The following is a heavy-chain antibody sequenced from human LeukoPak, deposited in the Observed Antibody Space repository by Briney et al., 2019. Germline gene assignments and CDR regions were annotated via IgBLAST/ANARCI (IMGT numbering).Heavy chain of an antibody. Sequence: SETLSLTCTVSGGSISTSNYYWGWVRQPPGKGLEWIGSIYYSGSTYYNPSLKSRVTISVDTSKNQFSLKLSSVTAADTAVYYCARLQRGVAAAIFDYWGQGTLVTVSS. CDR1: GGSISTSNYY. CDR2: IYYSGST. J-gene: IGHJ4*02. V-gene: IGHV4-39*01. CDR3: ARLQRGVAAAIFDY. D-gene: IGHD6-13*01.